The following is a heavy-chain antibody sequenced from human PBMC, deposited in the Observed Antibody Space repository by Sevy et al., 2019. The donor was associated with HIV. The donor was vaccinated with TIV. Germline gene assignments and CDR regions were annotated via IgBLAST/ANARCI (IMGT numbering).Heavy chain of an antibody. CDR3: AGAPHIVGARPYDAFDF. Sequence: ASVKVSCKASGYTFPSYGISWVRQAPGQGLEWMGWISVYNGNTKYAQKFQGRVTMTTDTSTSTAFMELRSLRSDDAAVYYCAGAPHIVGARPYDAFDFWGQGTMVTVSS. J-gene: IGHJ3*01. V-gene: IGHV1-18*01. D-gene: IGHD1-26*01. CDR1: GYTFPSYG. CDR2: ISVYNGNT.